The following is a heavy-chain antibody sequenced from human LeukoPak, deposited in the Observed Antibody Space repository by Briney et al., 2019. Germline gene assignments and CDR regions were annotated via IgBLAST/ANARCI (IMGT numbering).Heavy chain of an antibody. Sequence: GSLRLSCAASGFTFSSYSMNWVRQAPGKGLEWVSSISSSSSYIYYADSVKGRFTISRDNAKNSLYLQMNSLRAEDTAVYYCARIRGSYFFDYWGQGTLVTVSS. CDR3: ARIRGSYFFDY. J-gene: IGHJ4*02. CDR2: ISSSSSYI. V-gene: IGHV3-21*01. CDR1: GFTFSSYS. D-gene: IGHD1-26*01.